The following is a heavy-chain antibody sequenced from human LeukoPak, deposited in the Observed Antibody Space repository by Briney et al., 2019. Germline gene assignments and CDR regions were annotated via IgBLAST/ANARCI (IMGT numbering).Heavy chain of an antibody. CDR1: GFTFSSYA. Sequence: GGSLRLSCAASGFTFSSYAMSWVRQAPGKGLEWVSAISGSGGSTYYADSVKGRFTISRDNAKNSLYLQMNSLRAEDTAVYYCARDPEGIAARREDYWGQGTLVTVSS. J-gene: IGHJ4*02. CDR3: ARDPEGIAARREDY. CDR2: ISGSGGST. V-gene: IGHV3-23*01. D-gene: IGHD6-6*01.